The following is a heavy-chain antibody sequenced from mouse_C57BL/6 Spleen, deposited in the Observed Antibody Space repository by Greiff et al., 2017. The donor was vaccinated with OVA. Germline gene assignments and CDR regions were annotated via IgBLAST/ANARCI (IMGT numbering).Heavy chain of an antibody. J-gene: IGHJ3*01. CDR3: TTEGPAWFAY. CDR1: GFNIKDYY. CDR2: IDPEDGDT. D-gene: IGHD3-3*01. V-gene: IGHV14-1*01. Sequence: LVESGAELVRPGASVKLSCTASGFNIKDYYMHWVKQRPEQGLEWIGRIDPEDGDTEYAPKFQGKATMTAYTSSNTAYLQLSSLTSEDTAVYYCTTEGPAWFAYWGQGTLVTVSA.